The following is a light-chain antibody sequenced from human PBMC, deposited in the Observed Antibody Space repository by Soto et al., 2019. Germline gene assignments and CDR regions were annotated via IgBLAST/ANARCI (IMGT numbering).Light chain of an antibody. CDR3: SSYTSSSTPWV. Sequence: QSALTQPASVSGSPGQSITISCTGTSSDVGSYNYVSWYQQHPGKAPKLMISEVSNRPSGVSSRFSGSKSGNTASLTISGLQAEDEADYYCSSYTSSSTPWVFGGGTKLTVL. J-gene: IGLJ3*02. V-gene: IGLV2-14*01. CDR2: EVS. CDR1: SSDVGSYNY.